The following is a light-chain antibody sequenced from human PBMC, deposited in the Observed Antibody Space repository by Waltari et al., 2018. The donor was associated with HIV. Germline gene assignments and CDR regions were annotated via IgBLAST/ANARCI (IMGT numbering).Light chain of an antibody. J-gene: IGLJ2*01. CDR1: SSNIGAGYD. Sequence: QSVLTQPPSVSGAPGQRVTISCTGSSSNIGAGYDVHWYQQVPGTAPKLPIYATNKRPSGLPDRFSGSKSGASRPLAITGLPAEDEAYYYGQSYDSSLTGSVFGGGTKLTVL. V-gene: IGLV1-40*01. CDR2: ATN. CDR3: QSYDSSLTGSV.